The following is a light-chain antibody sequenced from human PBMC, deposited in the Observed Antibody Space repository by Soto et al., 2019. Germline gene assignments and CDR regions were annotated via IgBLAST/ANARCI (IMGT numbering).Light chain of an antibody. J-gene: IGKJ5*01. CDR1: QSISSW. Sequence: DIQMTQSPSTLSASLGDRVTITCRASQSISSWLAWYQKKPGKAPKLLIYKASSLESGVPSRFSGIVSGTDFTLTINGLQTEDCATYDGQQAASFPITFCQVTRLEIK. CDR3: QQAASFPIT. V-gene: IGKV1-5*03. CDR2: KAS.